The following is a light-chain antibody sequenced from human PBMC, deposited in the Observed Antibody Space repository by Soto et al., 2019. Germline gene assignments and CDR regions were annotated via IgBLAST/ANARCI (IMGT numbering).Light chain of an antibody. V-gene: IGKV3-20*01. Sequence: EIVLTQSPVTLSLSPGERATLACRASQRVNRNYLAWYQHKPGQAPRLLIYGASSRATGIPDRFSGSGSGTDFTLTIGRLEPEDSAVFYCQQYGISPHTFGQGTKLEIK. CDR2: GAS. J-gene: IGKJ2*01. CDR1: QRVNRNY. CDR3: QQYGISPHT.